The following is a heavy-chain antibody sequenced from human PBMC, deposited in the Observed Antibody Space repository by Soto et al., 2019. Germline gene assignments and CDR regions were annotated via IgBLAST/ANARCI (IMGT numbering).Heavy chain of an antibody. CDR1: GGTFSSYA. CDR2: IIPIFGTA. D-gene: IGHD3-22*01. V-gene: IGHV1-69*13. Sequence: SVKVSCKASGGTFSSYAISWVRQAPGQGLEWMGGIIPIFGTANYAQKFRGRVTITADESTSTAYMELSSLRSEDTAVYYCARDRAWYYYDSSGPTYYYGMDVWGKGTTVTVSS. CDR3: ARDRAWYYYDSSGPTYYYGMDV. J-gene: IGHJ6*04.